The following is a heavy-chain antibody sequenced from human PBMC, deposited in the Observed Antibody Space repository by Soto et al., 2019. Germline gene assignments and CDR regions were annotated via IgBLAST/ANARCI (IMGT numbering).Heavy chain of an antibody. CDR2: ISSSSSYI. CDR3: ARDRDNIPFHFDY. CDR1: GFTFSSYS. V-gene: IGHV3-21*01. J-gene: IGHJ4*02. Sequence: GGSLRLSCSASGFTFSSYSMNWVRQAPGKGLEWVSSISSSSSYIYYADSVKGRFTISRDNAKNSLYLQMNSLRAEDTAVYYCARDRDNIPFHFDYWGQGTLVTVSS. D-gene: IGHD3-10*01.